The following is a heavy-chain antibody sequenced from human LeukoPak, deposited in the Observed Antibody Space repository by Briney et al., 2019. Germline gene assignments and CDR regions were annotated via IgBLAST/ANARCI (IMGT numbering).Heavy chain of an antibody. V-gene: IGHV3-23*01. CDR2: ISGSGGST. CDR1: GFTFSSYG. Sequence: GGSLRLSCAASGFTFSSYGMSWVRQAPGKGLEWVSAISGSGGSTYYADSVKGRFTISRDNSKNTLYLQMNSLRAEDTAVYYCAKDRDRYWDYFDYWGQGTLVTVSS. D-gene: IGHD2-15*01. J-gene: IGHJ4*02. CDR3: AKDRDRYWDYFDY.